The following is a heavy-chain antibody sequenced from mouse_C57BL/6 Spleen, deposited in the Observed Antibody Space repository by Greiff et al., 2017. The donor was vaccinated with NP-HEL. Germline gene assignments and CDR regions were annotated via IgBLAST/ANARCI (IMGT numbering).Heavy chain of an antibody. Sequence: DVKLVESGGGLVKPGGSLKLSCAASGFTFSDYGMHWVRQAPEKGLEWVAYISSGSSTIYYADTVKGRFTISRDNAKNTLFLQMTSLRSEDTAMYYCARQTGGALFDYWGQGTTLTVSS. J-gene: IGHJ2*01. CDR3: ARQTGGALFDY. D-gene: IGHD4-1*01. CDR2: ISSGSSTI. CDR1: GFTFSDYG. V-gene: IGHV5-17*01.